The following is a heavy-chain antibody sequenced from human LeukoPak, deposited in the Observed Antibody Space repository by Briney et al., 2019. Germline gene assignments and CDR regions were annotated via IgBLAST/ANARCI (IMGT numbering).Heavy chain of an antibody. V-gene: IGHV3-21*01. CDR1: GFSFRHYG. CDR2: ISSSSSYI. D-gene: IGHD3-10*01. J-gene: IGHJ4*02. Sequence: GGSLRLSCAASGFSFRHYGMHWVRQAPGKGLEWVSSISSSSSYIYYADSVKGRFTISRDNSKNTLYLQMNSLRAEDTAVYYCAKDRDYYGSRSSLDYWGQGTLVTVSS. CDR3: AKDRDYYGSRSSLDY.